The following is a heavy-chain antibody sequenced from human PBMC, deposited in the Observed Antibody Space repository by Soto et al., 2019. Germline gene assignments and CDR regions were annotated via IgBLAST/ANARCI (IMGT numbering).Heavy chain of an antibody. CDR1: GFTFSDSG. CDR2: IRGKAHNYAT. V-gene: IGHV3-73*01. CDR3: TGLHSSGLFDY. Sequence: GGFLRLSCAASGFTFSDSGINWVRQASGKGLEWAGRIRGKAHNYATAYAASVGGRFTISRDDSKNMAYLEMNSLKTEDTAMYYCTGLHSSGLFDYWGQGALVTVSS. D-gene: IGHD3-10*01. J-gene: IGHJ4*02.